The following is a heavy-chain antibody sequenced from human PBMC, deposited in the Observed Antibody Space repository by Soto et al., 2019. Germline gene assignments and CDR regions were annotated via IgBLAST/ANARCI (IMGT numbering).Heavy chain of an antibody. J-gene: IGHJ5*02. CDR3: ARDEGFDP. CDR1: GFSFSKYG. V-gene: IGHV3-33*08. CDR2: ISHDGSEK. Sequence: PGGSLRLSCGASGFSFSKYGMHWVRQAPGEGLEWLSLISHDGSEKWYAESVKGRFSISRDNAKDTLYLLMSSLRAEDTARYYCARDEGFDPWGQGTMVTVSS.